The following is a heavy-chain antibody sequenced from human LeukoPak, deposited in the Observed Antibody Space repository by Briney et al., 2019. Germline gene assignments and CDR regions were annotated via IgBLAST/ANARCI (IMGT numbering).Heavy chain of an antibody. V-gene: IGHV3-9*01. CDR3: AKDIYYAFPPDAFDI. D-gene: IGHD2-2*01. J-gene: IGHJ3*02. CDR1: GFTFSSYG. CDR2: ISWNSGSI. Sequence: GGSLRLSCAASGFTFSSYGMHWVRQAPGKGLEWVSGISWNSGSIGYADSVKGRFTISRDNAKNSLYLQMNSLRAEDTALYYCAKDIYYAFPPDAFDIWGQGTMVTVSS.